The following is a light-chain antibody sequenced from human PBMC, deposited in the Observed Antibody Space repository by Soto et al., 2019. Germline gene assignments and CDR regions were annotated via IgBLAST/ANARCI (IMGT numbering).Light chain of an antibody. Sequence: EIVMTQSPATLSVSPGERATLSCRASQSVSSNLAWYQQKPGQAPRLLIYGASTRATGIPARFSGSGSGTEFTLTISSLQFEDFAVYYCQHYNNWSGSTFGQGTKLEIK. CDR2: GAS. CDR3: QHYNNWSGST. J-gene: IGKJ2*02. CDR1: QSVSSN. V-gene: IGKV3-15*01.